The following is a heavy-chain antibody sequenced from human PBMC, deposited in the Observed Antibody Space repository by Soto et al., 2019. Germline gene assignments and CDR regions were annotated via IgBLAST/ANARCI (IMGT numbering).Heavy chain of an antibody. Sequence: PSETLSLTCTVSGGSISRHYWSWIRQPPGEGLVWIGYIFYNGRTNFNPSLKSRVTISADTSKNQFSLKLSSVTAADTAVYFCGRDVEATGHLDYWGQGTLVTVSS. V-gene: IGHV4-59*11. CDR1: GGSISRHY. CDR2: IFYNGRT. CDR3: GRDVEATGHLDY. D-gene: IGHD1-1*01. J-gene: IGHJ4*02.